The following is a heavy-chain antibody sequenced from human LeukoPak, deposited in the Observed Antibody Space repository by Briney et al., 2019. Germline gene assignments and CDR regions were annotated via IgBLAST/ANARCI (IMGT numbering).Heavy chain of an antibody. J-gene: IGHJ4*02. CDR2: ISNSDYST. D-gene: IGHD3-10*01. CDR1: GFTFSSYA. Sequence: GGSLRLSCAASGFTFSSYAMHWVRQTPGKGLEWVSTISNSDYSTYYADSVKGRFTISRANSENTLYLQMNNLRAEDTAVYYCATEAYYHFDYWGQGTLVTVSS. CDR3: ATEAYYHFDY. V-gene: IGHV3-23*01.